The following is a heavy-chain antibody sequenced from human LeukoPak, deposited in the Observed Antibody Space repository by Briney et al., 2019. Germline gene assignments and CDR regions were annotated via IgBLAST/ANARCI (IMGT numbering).Heavy chain of an antibody. J-gene: IGHJ4*02. CDR1: GYTFTSYG. V-gene: IGHV1-18*01. D-gene: IGHD3-22*01. CDR2: ISAYNGNT. Sequence: ASVKVSCKASGYTFTSYGISWVRQAPGQGLEWMVWISAYNGNTNYAQKLQGRVTMTTDTSTSTAYMELRSLRSDDTAVYYCARGYYYDSSGPYGYWGQGTLVTVSS. CDR3: ARGYYYDSSGPYGY.